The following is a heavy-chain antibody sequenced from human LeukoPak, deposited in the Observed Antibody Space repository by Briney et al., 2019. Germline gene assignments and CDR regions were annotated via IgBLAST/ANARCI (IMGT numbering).Heavy chain of an antibody. CDR3: AMTPGGAFDL. CDR2: INNDGSTT. V-gene: IGHV3-74*01. CDR1: GFPSRSNW. J-gene: IGHJ5*02. D-gene: IGHD4-23*01. Sequence: TGGSLRLSCVLSGFPSRSNWMHWVRQAPGKGLVWVSRINNDGSTTNYADSVKGRFTISRDSAKHTVYLQMSSLTTEDTGVYYCAMTPGGAFDLWGQGTLVTVSS.